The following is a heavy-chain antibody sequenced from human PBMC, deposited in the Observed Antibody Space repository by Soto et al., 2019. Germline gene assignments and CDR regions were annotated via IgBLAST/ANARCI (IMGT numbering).Heavy chain of an antibody. CDR3: ARLGVYYGSGSNPSYYFDY. Sequence: SETLSLTCTVSGGSISSSSSYWGWIRQPPGKGLEWVGSIYYSGSTYYNPSLKSRVTISVDTSKNQFSLKLSSVTAADTAVYYCARLGVYYGSGSNPSYYFDYWGQGTLVTVSS. CDR2: IYYSGST. V-gene: IGHV4-39*01. J-gene: IGHJ4*02. CDR1: GGSISSSSSY. D-gene: IGHD3-10*01.